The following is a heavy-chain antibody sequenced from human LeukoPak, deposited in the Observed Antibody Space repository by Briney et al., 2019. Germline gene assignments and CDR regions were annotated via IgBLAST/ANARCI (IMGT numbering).Heavy chain of an antibody. D-gene: IGHD5-18*01. CDR1: GGSIRSGGYY. CDR3: ARESVDTAMAETDDAFDI. V-gene: IGHV4-31*03. Sequence: SETLSLTCTVSGGSIRSGGYYWSWIRQHPGKGLEWIGYIYYSGSTYYNPSLKSRVTISVDTSKNQFSLKLSSVTAADTAVYYCARESVDTAMAETDDAFDIWGQGTMVTVSS. J-gene: IGHJ3*02. CDR2: IYYSGST.